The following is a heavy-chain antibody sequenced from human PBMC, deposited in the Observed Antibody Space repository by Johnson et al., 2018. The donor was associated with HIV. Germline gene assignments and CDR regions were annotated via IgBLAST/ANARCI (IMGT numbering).Heavy chain of an antibody. CDR2: ISYDGTNK. V-gene: IGHV3-30*03. D-gene: IGHD5-18*01. Sequence: QVQLVESGGGVVRPGGSLRLSCAASGFRFDENGLNWVRQAPGKGLEWVAVISYDGTNKYYADSVKGRFTISRDNAKNSLYLQMNSLRAEDTALYYCARRVRRGYSYGWDAFDIWGQGTMVTVSS. CDR3: ARRVRRGYSYGWDAFDI. CDR1: GFRFDENG. J-gene: IGHJ3*02.